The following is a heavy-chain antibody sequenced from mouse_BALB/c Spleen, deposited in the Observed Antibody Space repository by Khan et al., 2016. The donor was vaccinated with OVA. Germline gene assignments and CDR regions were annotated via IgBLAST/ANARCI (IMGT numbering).Heavy chain of an antibody. CDR1: GFTFSSYA. CDR3: ARRYDYDVAWFAY. V-gene: IGHV5-9-3*01. J-gene: IGHJ3*01. CDR2: FSSGGSYT. Sequence: EVELVESGGGLVKPGGSLKLSCAASGFTFSSYAMSWVRQTPEKRLEWVATFSSGGSYTYYPDSVKGRFTISRDNAKNTLYLQMSSLRSEDTAMYYCARRYDYDVAWFAYWGQGTLVTVSA. D-gene: IGHD2-4*01.